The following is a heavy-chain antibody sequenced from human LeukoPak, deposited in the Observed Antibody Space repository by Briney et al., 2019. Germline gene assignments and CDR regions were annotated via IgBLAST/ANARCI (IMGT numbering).Heavy chain of an antibody. CDR3: TREDIVVVPPALDVYYYYMDV. Sequence: PGGSLRLSCAASGFTFSDHYMDWVRQAPGKGLEWVGRTRNKANSYTTEYAASVKGRFTISRDDSKNSAYLQMNSLKTEDTAVYYCTREDIVVVPPALDVYYYYMDVWGKGTTVTVSS. CDR1: GFTFSDHY. D-gene: IGHD2-2*01. V-gene: IGHV3-72*01. J-gene: IGHJ6*03. CDR2: TRNKANSYTT.